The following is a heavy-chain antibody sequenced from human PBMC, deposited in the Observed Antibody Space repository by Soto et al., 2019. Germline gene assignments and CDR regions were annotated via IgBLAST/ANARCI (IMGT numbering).Heavy chain of an antibody. Sequence: QLQLQESGPGQVKPSETLSLTCTVSGDSISRNSYYWGWVRQPPGKGLEWIGSIYHTGRTNHNPSLRSGVXXXVXXSENQFSLRLTSVTAVDTAVYYCARVNDFGDLFDSWGQGTLVTVSS. CDR2: IYHTGRT. V-gene: IGHV4-39*01. D-gene: IGHD4-17*01. CDR1: GDSISRNSYY. CDR3: ARVNDFGDLFDS. J-gene: IGHJ4*02.